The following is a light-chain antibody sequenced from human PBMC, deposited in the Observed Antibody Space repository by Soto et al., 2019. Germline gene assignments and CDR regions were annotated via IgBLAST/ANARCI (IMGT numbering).Light chain of an antibody. CDR1: QNIRNL. CDR2: DAS. V-gene: IGKV1-5*01. Sequence: DIQLTQSPSTLSAAVGDSVTLTCLASQNIRNLLAWYQQKPGKAPKPLIYDASTLKTGVPSRFSGSGSGSEFNFTITGLQPDDFATYFCQQYNTYATFGQGTRLEIK. CDR3: QQYNTYAT. J-gene: IGKJ5*01.